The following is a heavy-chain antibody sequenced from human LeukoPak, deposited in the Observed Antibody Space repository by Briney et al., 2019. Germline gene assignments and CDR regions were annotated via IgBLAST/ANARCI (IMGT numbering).Heavy chain of an antibody. V-gene: IGHV3-23*01. CDR2: ISGSGGST. J-gene: IGHJ6*02. CDR1: GFTFSSYA. CDR3: AKGPVGYYGMDV. Sequence: PGGSLRLSCAASGFTFSSYAMSWVRQAPGKGLEWVSAISGSGGSTYYADSVKGRFAISRDNSKNTLYLQMNSLRAEDTAVYYCAKGPVGYYGMDVWGQGTTVTVSS.